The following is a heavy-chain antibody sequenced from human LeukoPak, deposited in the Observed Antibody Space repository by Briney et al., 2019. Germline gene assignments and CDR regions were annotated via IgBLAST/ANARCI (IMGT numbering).Heavy chain of an antibody. D-gene: IGHD5-18*01. CDR2: IYTSGST. V-gene: IGHV4-61*02. CDR3: ARVTKEDTAINY. Sequence: SETLSLTCTVSGGSISSGNYYWSWIRQPAGKGLEWIGRIYTSGSTNYNPSLKSRVAISVDTSKNQFSLKLSSVTAADTAVYYCARVTKEDTAINYWGQGTLVTVSS. CDR1: GGSISSGNYY. J-gene: IGHJ4*02.